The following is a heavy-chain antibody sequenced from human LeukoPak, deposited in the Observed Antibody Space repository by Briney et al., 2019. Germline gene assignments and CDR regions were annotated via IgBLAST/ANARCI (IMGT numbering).Heavy chain of an antibody. CDR2: ISSDGSNK. Sequence: GGSLRLSCAASGFTFNTYWMHWVRQAPGKGLEWVAVISSDGSNKYYADSVKGRFTISRDNSKNTLYLQMNSLRAEDTAVYYCARDRYSSGWYGDFDCWGQGTLVTVSS. D-gene: IGHD6-19*01. V-gene: IGHV3-30-3*01. CDR3: ARDRYSSGWYGDFDC. CDR1: GFTFNTYW. J-gene: IGHJ4*02.